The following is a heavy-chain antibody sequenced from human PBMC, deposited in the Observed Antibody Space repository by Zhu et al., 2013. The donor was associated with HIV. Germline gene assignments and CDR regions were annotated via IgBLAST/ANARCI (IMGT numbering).Heavy chain of an antibody. V-gene: IGHV1-18*01. CDR1: GYTFSDYG. D-gene: IGHD1-1*01. J-gene: IGHJ6*02. CDR2: ISAYTGNR. Sequence: QVVQSGGEVKEPGASVKVSCKTSGYTFSDYGISWVRQAPGQGLEWVGWISAYTGNRDSAQKVQGRVTMTTDTSTSTAYMELGSLRSEDTAVYYCARESELMRNYYYGMDVWGQGTTVTVSS. CDR3: ARESELMRNYYYGMDV.